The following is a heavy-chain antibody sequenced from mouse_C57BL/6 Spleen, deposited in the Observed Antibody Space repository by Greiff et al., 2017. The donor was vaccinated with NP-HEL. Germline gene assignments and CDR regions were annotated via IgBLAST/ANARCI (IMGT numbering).Heavy chain of an antibody. CDR2: ISSGGSCT. CDR3: ARDSNPFAY. D-gene: IGHD2-5*01. J-gene: IGHJ3*01. Sequence: VQLKESGGDLVKPGGSLKLSCAASGFTFSSYGMSWVRQTPDKRLEWVATISSGGSCTYYPDSVKGRFTISRDNAKNTLYLQMSSLKSEDTAMYYCARDSNPFAYWGQGTLVTVSA. V-gene: IGHV5-6*01. CDR1: GFTFSSYG.